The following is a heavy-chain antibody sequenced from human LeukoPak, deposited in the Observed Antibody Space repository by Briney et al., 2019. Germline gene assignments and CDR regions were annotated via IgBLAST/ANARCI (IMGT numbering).Heavy chain of an antibody. CDR3: AKAYSSSGGMDV. Sequence: GGSLRLSCAASGFTFSSYGMHWVRQAPGKGLEWVAVISYGGSSKYYADSVKGRFTISRDNSKNTLYLQMNSLRAEDTAVYYCAKAYSSSGGMDVWGQGTTVTVSS. V-gene: IGHV3-30*18. CDR2: ISYGGSSK. CDR1: GFTFSSYG. D-gene: IGHD6-6*01. J-gene: IGHJ6*02.